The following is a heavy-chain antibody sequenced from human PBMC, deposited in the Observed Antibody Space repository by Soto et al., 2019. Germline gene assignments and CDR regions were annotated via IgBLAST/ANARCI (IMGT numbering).Heavy chain of an antibody. J-gene: IGHJ6*02. V-gene: IGHV3-53*01. CDR3: AREDSSSPPGYYGMDV. CDR1: GFTVSSNY. D-gene: IGHD6-6*01. CDR2: IYNGGST. Sequence: PGGSLRLSCAASGFTVSSNYMSWVRQAPGKGLEWVSVIYNGGSTYYADSVKGRFTISRDNSKNTLYLQMNSLRAEDTAVYYCAREDSSSPPGYYGMDVWGQGTTVTVSS.